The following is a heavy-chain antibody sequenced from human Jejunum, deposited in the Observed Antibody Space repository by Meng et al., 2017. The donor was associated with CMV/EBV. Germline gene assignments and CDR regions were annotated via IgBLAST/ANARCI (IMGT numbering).Heavy chain of an antibody. J-gene: IGHJ4*02. CDR3: ARGSIFVSFDS. CDR1: GGAIGGGDYY. D-gene: IGHD3-3*01. Sequence: QVPLHDSGPGLVTPFQTLSLSSSVSGGAIGGGDYYWSSLRHPPGKGLEWIGYIHDTGSTYYNPSLKTRVDISLGTSRNHFSLTLSSVTAEDTAVYFCARGSIFVSFDSWGQGTLVTVSS. CDR2: IHDTGST. V-gene: IGHV4-30-4*08.